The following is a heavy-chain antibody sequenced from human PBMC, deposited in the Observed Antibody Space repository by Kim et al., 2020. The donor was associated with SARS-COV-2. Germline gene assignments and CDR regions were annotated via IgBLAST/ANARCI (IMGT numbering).Heavy chain of an antibody. CDR3: ARARGYCSGGSCSDAFDI. J-gene: IGHJ3*02. CDR1: GYTFTSYG. CDR2: ISAYNGNT. V-gene: IGHV1-18*01. D-gene: IGHD2-15*01. Sequence: ASVKVSCKASGYTFTSYGISWVRQAPGQGLEWMGWISAYNGNTNYAQKLQGRVTMTTDTSTSTAYMELRSLRSDDTAVYYCARARGYCSGGSCSDAFDIWGQGTMVTVSS.